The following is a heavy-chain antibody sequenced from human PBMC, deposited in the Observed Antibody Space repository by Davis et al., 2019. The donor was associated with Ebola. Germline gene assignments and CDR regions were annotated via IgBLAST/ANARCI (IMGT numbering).Heavy chain of an antibody. CDR2: IDPAKGDT. CDR3: ARGGTVVYYYGMDV. V-gene: IGHV1-3*01. Sequence: AASVKVSCKASGYTFTSQGLHWVRQAPGQSLEWMGWIDPAKGDTRYSQKFQDRVTITRDTSASTTHMELSSLTSEDTAVYYCARGGTVVYYYGMDVWGQGTTVTVSS. CDR1: GYTFTSQG. D-gene: IGHD2-15*01. J-gene: IGHJ6*02.